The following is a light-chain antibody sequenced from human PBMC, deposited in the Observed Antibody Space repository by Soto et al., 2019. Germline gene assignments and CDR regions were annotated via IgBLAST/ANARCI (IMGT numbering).Light chain of an antibody. CDR3: QQYDDSPTT. CDR1: QSISSW. CDR2: KAS. V-gene: IGKV1-5*03. J-gene: IGKJ1*01. Sequence: DIQMTQSPSTLSASVGDRVTMTCRASQSISSWLAWYQQKPGKAPKLLIYKASSLESGVPSRCRGSGSGTEFTLTISSLQSDDFEVYYCQQYDDSPTTFGQGTKVDIK.